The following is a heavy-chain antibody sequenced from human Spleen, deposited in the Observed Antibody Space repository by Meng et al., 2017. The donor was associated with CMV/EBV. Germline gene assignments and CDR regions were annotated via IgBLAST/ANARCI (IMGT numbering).Heavy chain of an antibody. CDR1: GFTFDDYA. CDR2: IDWNGDNT. V-gene: IGHV3-20*04. J-gene: IGHJ6*02. Sequence: GESLKISCAASGFTFDDYAMSWVRQSPGKGLEWVSSIDWNGDNTNYADSVKGRFTISRDSSKSTLYLQMNSLRVADTAIYFCAKHLKLWGGMDVWGQGTTVTVSS. D-gene: IGHD3-16*01. CDR3: AKHLKLWGGMDV.